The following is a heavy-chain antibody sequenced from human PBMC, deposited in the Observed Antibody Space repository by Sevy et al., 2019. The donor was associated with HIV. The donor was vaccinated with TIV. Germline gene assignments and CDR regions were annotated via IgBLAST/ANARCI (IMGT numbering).Heavy chain of an antibody. CDR1: GFTVSSNY. Sequence: GGCLRLSCAASGFTVSSNYMSWVRQAPGKGLEWVSVIYSGGSTYYADSVKGRFTISSDNSKNTLYLQMNSLRAEDTAVYYCAREGTRDDAFDIWGQGTMVTVSS. CDR2: IYSGGST. V-gene: IGHV3-53*01. CDR3: AREGTRDDAFDI. D-gene: IGHD2-2*01. J-gene: IGHJ3*02.